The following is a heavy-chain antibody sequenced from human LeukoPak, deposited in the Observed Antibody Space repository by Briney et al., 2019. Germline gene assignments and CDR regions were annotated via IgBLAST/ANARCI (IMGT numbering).Heavy chain of an antibody. J-gene: IGHJ4*02. CDR1: GGSISSYY. CDR3: ARNGRSGWYYYFDY. D-gene: IGHD6-19*01. CDR2: IYYSGST. Sequence: SETLSLTCTVSGGSISSYYWSRIRQPPGKGLEWIGYIYYSGSTNYNPSLKSRVTISVDTSKNQFSLKLSSVTAADTAVYYCARNGRSGWYYYFDYWGQGTLVTVSS. V-gene: IGHV4-59*08.